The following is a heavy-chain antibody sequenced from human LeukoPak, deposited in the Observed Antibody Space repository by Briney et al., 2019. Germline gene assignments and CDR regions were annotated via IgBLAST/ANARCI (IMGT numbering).Heavy chain of an antibody. CDR1: GGTFSSYA. V-gene: IGHV1-69*01. Sequence: SVKVSCKASGGTFSSYAISWVRQAPGQGLEWMGGIIPIFGTANYAQKFQGRVTITADESTSTAYMELSSLRSEDTAVYYCAGYDIYPPHRFDPWGQGTLVTVSS. J-gene: IGHJ5*02. CDR2: IIPIFGTA. D-gene: IGHD3-9*01. CDR3: AGYDIYPPHRFDP.